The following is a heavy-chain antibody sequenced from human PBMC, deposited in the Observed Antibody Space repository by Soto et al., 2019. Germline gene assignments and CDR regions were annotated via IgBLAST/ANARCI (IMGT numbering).Heavy chain of an antibody. D-gene: IGHD6-19*01. V-gene: IGHV3-11*06. J-gene: IGHJ4*02. CDR1: GFTFSDYY. CDR2: ISSSSSYT. CDR3: ARLDSNQIAVAGFDY. Sequence: QVQLVESGGGLVKPGGSLRLSCAASGFTFSDYYMSWIRQAPGKGLEWVSYISSSSSYTNYADSVKGRFTISRDNAKNSLYLQMNSLRAEDTAVYYCARLDSNQIAVAGFDYWGQGTLVTVSS.